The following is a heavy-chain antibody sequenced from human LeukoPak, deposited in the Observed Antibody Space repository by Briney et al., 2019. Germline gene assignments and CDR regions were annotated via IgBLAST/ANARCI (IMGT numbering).Heavy chain of an antibody. CDR1: GFTFSSYW. J-gene: IGHJ4*02. Sequence: PGGSLRLSCAASGFTFSSYWMHWVRQAPGKGLVWVSRINSDGSSTSYADSVKGRFTISRTNAKNTLYMQMNRLRAEDTAVYYCATWWEGIAAQEFIFWGQGTLVTVSS. CDR2: INSDGSST. V-gene: IGHV3-74*01. D-gene: IGHD6-13*01. CDR3: ATWWEGIAAQEFIF.